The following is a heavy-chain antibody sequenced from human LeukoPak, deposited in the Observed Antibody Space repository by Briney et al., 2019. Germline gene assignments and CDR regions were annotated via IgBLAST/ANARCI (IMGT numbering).Heavy chain of an antibody. CDR1: GFTFSSYW. V-gene: IGHV3-7*01. CDR2: IKQDGSEK. J-gene: IGHJ4*02. CDR3: ARDQLGDYDFWSGYYGIPG. D-gene: IGHD3-3*01. Sequence: GGSLRLSCAASGFTFSSYWMSWVRQAPGKGLEWVANIKQDGSEKYYVDSVKGRFTISRDNAKNSLYLQMNSLRAEDTAVYYCARDQLGDYDFWSGYYGIPGWGQGTLVTVSS.